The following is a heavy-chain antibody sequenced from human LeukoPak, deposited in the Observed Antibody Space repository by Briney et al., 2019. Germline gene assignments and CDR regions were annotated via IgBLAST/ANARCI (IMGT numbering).Heavy chain of an antibody. CDR3: ARDWARDGYNSFGY. D-gene: IGHD5-24*01. CDR2: IIPIFGTA. J-gene: IGHJ4*02. V-gene: IGHV1-69*01. Sequence: LVKVSCKASGGTFSSYAISWVRQAPGQGLEWMGGIIPIFGTANYAQKFQGRVTITADESTSTAYMELSSLRSEDTAVYYCARDWARDGYNSFGYWGQGTLVTVSS. CDR1: GGTFSSYA.